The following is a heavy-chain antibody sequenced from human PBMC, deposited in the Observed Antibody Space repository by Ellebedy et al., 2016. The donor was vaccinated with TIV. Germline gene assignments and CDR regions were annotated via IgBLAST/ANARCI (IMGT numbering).Heavy chain of an antibody. D-gene: IGHD4-17*01. V-gene: IGHV3-43D*03. Sequence: PGGSLRLSCAPSGFTFDDFAMHWVRQAPGKGLEWVSLIGWDGGKTNYADSARGRFTISRDNGKDSLYLQMNSLRPEDTAFYYCVKGTRKSVTTSLDYWGQGTLVTVSS. CDR1: GFTFDDFA. CDR2: IGWDGGKT. CDR3: VKGTRKSVTTSLDY. J-gene: IGHJ4*02.